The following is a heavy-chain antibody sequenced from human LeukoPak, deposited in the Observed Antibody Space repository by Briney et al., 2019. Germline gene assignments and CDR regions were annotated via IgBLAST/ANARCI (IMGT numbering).Heavy chain of an antibody. V-gene: IGHV4-59*01. CDR1: GDSISTYF. CDR2: ISYSGGT. J-gene: IGHJ4*02. D-gene: IGHD5-24*01. CDR3: ARTQMGYFFDY. Sequence: SETLSLTCTVSGDSISTYFWSWIRQPPGKGLEWIGYISYSGGTNYKPSLKSRVTISVDTSKNQFSLKLSSVIAAYTAVYYCARTQMGYFFDYWGQGTLVTVSS.